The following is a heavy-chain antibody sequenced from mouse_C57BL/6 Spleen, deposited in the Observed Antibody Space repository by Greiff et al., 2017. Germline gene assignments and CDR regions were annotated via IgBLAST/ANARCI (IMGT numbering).Heavy chain of an antibody. CDR1: GFTFSSYG. J-gene: IGHJ4*01. V-gene: IGHV5-6*01. D-gene: IGHD3-3*01. CDR2: ISSGGSYT. Sequence: EVKLMESGGDLVKPGGSLKLSCAASGFTFSSYGMSWVRQTPDKRLEWVATISSGGSYTYYPDSVKGRFTISRDNAKNTLYLQMSSLKSEDTAMYYCARHNKGSNAMDYWGQGTSVTVSS. CDR3: ARHNKGSNAMDY.